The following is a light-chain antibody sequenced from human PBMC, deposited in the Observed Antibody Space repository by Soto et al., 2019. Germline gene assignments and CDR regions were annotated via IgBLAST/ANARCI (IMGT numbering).Light chain of an antibody. CDR1: QSINIY. J-gene: IGKJ5*01. CDR2: GAT. Sequence: DIQMTQSPSTLSASLGDRVTIACRAGQSINIYLNWYQQKPGKAPKLLIYGATSLQSGVPSRFSADGSGTDFTLTISSLQPEDFATYYCQQANSFPITFGQGTRLEIK. V-gene: IGKV1-39*01. CDR3: QQANSFPIT.